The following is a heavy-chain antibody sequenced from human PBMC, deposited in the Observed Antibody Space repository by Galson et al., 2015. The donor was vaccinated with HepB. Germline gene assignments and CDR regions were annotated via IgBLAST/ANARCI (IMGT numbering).Heavy chain of an antibody. CDR3: ARDGDPANYYYYGMDV. D-gene: IGHD4-17*01. CDR1: GFTVSSNY. CDR2: IHSGGST. Sequence: SLRLSCAASGFTVSSNYMSWVRQAPGKGLEWVSVIHSGGSTYYADSVKGRFTISRHNSKNTLYLQMNSLRAEDTAVYYCARDGDPANYYYYGMDVWGQGTTVTVSS. J-gene: IGHJ6*02. V-gene: IGHV3-53*04.